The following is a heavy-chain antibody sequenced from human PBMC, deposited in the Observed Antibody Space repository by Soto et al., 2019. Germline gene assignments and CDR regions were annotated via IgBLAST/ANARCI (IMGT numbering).Heavy chain of an antibody. Sequence: EVQLVESGGGLVKPGGSLRLSCAASGFTFSSYSMNWVRQAPGKGLEWVSSISSSSSYIYYADSVKGRFTISRDNAKNSLYLPMNSLRAEDTAVYYCARSMSQSLYYYYYGMDVWGQGTTVTVSS. CDR2: ISSSSSYI. D-gene: IGHD3-10*02. J-gene: IGHJ6*02. V-gene: IGHV3-21*01. CDR1: GFTFSSYS. CDR3: ARSMSQSLYYYYYGMDV.